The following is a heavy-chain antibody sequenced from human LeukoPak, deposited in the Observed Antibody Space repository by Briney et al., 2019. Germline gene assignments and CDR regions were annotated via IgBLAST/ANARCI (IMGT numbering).Heavy chain of an antibody. Sequence: ASVRVSCKASGYTFTSYGISWVRQAPGQGLEWMGWISAYNGNTNYAQKLQGRVTMTTDTSTSTAYMELRSLRSDDTAVYYCARSWFNWNYDYYYMDVWGKGTTVTVSS. CDR3: ARSWFNWNYDYYYMDV. V-gene: IGHV1-18*01. J-gene: IGHJ6*03. CDR1: GYTFTSYG. CDR2: ISAYNGNT. D-gene: IGHD1-20*01.